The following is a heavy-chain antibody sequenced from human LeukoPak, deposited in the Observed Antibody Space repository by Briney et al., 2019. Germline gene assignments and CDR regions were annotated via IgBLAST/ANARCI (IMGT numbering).Heavy chain of an antibody. CDR2: IYYSGST. D-gene: IGHD2-15*01. J-gene: IGHJ3*02. CDR3: ASDSGSVGSDAFDI. Sequence: SETLSLTRTVSGGSISSYYWSWIRQPPGKGLEWIGYIYYSGSTNYNPSLKSRVTISVDASKNQFSLKLSSVTAADTAVYYCASDSGSVGSDAFDIWGQGTMVTVSS. CDR1: GGSISSYY. V-gene: IGHV4-59*01.